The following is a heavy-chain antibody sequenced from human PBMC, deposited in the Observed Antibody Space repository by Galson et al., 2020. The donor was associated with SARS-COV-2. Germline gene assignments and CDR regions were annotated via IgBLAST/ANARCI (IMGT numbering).Heavy chain of an antibody. V-gene: IGHV1-69*01. Sequence: GGTFSSYAISWVRQAPGQGLEWMGGIIPIFGTANYAQKFQGRVTITADESTSTAYMELSSLRSEDTAVYYCARTSWGVSPYYYYCGMDGWGQGTTVTVSS. CDR3: ARTSWGVSPYYYYCGMDG. CDR1: GGTFSSYA. CDR2: IIPIFGTA. D-gene: IGHD7-27*01. J-gene: IGHJ6*02.